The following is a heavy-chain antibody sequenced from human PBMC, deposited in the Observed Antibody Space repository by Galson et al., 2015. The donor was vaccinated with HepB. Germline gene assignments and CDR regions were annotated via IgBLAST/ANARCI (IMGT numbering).Heavy chain of an antibody. V-gene: IGHV3-7*03. D-gene: IGHD6-19*01. CDR1: GFTFSSYW. Sequence: SLRLSCAASGFTFSSYWMSWVRQAPGKGLEWVANIKQDGSEKYYVHSVKGRFTISRDNAKNSLYLQMNSLRAEDTAVYYCASVNIPRSGWYTARYYFDYWGQGTLVTVSS. CDR3: ASVNIPRSGWYTARYYFDY. J-gene: IGHJ4*02. CDR2: IKQDGSEK.